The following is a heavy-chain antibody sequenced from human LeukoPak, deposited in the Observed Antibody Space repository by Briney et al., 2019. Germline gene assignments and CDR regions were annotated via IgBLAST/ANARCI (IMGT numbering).Heavy chain of an antibody. CDR2: IYSDGTA. J-gene: IGHJ5*02. CDR3: VRDLT. V-gene: IGHV3-53*01. CDR1: GFTFSNNR. Sequence: GGSLRLSCAASGFTFSNNRMSWVRQAPGRGLEWVSVIYSDGTAYYADSVKGRFTVSRDNSKSTLYLQMNSLKADDTAVYYCVRDLTWGQGTLVTVSS.